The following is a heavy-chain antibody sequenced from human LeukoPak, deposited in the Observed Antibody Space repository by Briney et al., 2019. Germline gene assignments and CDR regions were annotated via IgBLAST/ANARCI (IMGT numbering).Heavy chain of an antibody. V-gene: IGHV3-23*01. CDR2: ISGSGGST. CDR3: AKDLEHHFDY. J-gene: IGHJ4*02. D-gene: IGHD2-21*01. CDR1: GFTFSSYA. Sequence: GGSLRLSCAASGFTFSSYAMSWVRQAPGKGLEWVSAISGSGGSTYYADSVKGRFTISRDNSKNTLYLQMNSLRAEETAVYCCAKDLEHHFDYWGQGTLVTVSS.